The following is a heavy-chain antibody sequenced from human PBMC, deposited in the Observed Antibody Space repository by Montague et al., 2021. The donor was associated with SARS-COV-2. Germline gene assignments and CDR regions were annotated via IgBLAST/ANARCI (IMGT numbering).Heavy chain of an antibody. CDR3: ARFPTSYYYDSKAAPATPDAFDI. V-gene: IGHV4-39*01. J-gene: IGHJ3*02. CDR2: IYYSGST. Sequence: SETLSLTCTVSGGSISSSSYYWGWIRQPPGKGLEWIGSIYYSGSTYYNPSLKSRVTISVDTSKNQFSLKLSSVTAADTAVYYCARFPTSYYYDSKAAPATPDAFDIWGQGTIVTGSS. D-gene: IGHD3-22*01. CDR1: GGSISSSSYY.